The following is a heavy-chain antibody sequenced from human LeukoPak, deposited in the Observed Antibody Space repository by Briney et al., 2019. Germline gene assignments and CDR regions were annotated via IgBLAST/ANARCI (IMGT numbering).Heavy chain of an antibody. Sequence: PGGSLRLSCAASGFIFTNYFMSWVRQAPGKGLEWVADINGSGGTTRYADSVKGRVTISRDNSKNTLYLQMNSLRVEDTAVYYCAKVNYYDSSGYYDYWGQGTLVTVSS. V-gene: IGHV3-23*01. CDR2: INGSGGTT. D-gene: IGHD3-22*01. J-gene: IGHJ4*02. CDR1: GFIFTNYF. CDR3: AKVNYYDSSGYYDY.